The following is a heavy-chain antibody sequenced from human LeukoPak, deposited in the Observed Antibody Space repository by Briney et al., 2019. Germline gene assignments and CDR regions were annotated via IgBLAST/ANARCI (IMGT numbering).Heavy chain of an antibody. CDR3: ARAIYDYVWGSYDY. V-gene: IGHV3-53*01. CDR2: IYSGGTT. CDR1: GFTVSGNY. Sequence: GGSLRLSCAVSGFTVSGNYMSWVRQAPGKGLEWVSLIYSGGTTYYADSVKGRFTISRDNSKNTLYLQMNSLRAEDTAVYYCARAIYDYVWGSYDYWGQGTLVTVSS. D-gene: IGHD3-16*01. J-gene: IGHJ4*02.